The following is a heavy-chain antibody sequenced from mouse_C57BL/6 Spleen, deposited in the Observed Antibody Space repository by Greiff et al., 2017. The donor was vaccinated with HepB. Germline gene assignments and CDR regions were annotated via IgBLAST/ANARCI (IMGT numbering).Heavy chain of an antibody. Sequence: EVQLQQSGPELVKPGASVKISCKASGYTFTDYYMNWVKQSHGKSLEWIGDINPNNGGTSYNQKFKGKATLTVDKSSSTAYMELRSLTSEDSAVYYCARGDDDIAWFAYWGQGTLVTVSA. V-gene: IGHV1-26*01. J-gene: IGHJ3*01. CDR1: GYTFTDYY. CDR2: INPNNGGT. CDR3: ARGDDDIAWFAY. D-gene: IGHD2-4*01.